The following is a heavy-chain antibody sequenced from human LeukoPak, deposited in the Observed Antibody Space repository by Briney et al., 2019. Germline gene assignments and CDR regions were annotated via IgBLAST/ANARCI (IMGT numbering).Heavy chain of an antibody. CDR2: VYYSGST. V-gene: IGHV4-59*01. D-gene: IGHD3-10*01. J-gene: IGHJ4*02. CDR1: GGSFEHYY. Sequence: SETLSLTCTVSGGSFEHYYWGWIRQPPGKGLEWIGYVYYSGSTDYSPSPKSRLTISADAYKNQFSLKLRSVSAADTAVYYCASHRRRQGSEYWGQGILVTVSS. CDR3: ASHRRRQGSEY.